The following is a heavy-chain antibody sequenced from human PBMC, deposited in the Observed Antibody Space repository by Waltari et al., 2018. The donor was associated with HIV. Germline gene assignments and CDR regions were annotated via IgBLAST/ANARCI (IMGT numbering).Heavy chain of an antibody. D-gene: IGHD6-6*01. CDR3: ARGYSSSRWIPLYH. V-gene: IGHV3-33*01. CDR2: FWSDGVEI. J-gene: IGHJ4*02. Sequence: QVQLVESGGGAVKPGTSLTLSCPGSGFTFATFGCPWVRQSPGKGLEWLAVFWSDGVEISYADSVKGRFTISKDSSQKTLYLHLTSLRAEDTALYYCARGYSSSRWIPLYHWGRGTLVTVSS. CDR1: GFTFATFG.